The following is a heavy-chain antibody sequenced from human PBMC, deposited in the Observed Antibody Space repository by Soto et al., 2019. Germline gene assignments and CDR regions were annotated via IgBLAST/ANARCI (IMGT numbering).Heavy chain of an antibody. CDR1: GFTFTTYG. Sequence: QVQLVESGGGVVQPGRSLRLSCAASGFTFTTYGMKWVRQAPGKGLELVAVISYDGSNKLYAESVRGRFAISRDNSKNSLYLKMDSQTPESTAVYYCAKDRGYCSIPICFNIPDLDYWSQGASVTVSS. D-gene: IGHD2-2*01. CDR3: AKDRGYCSIPICFNIPDLDY. CDR2: ISYDGSNK. J-gene: IGHJ4*02. V-gene: IGHV3-30*18.